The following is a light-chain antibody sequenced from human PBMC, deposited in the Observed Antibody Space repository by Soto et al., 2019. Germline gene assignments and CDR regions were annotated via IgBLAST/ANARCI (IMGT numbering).Light chain of an antibody. CDR1: SRDVDDYNY. Sequence: QSVLTQPRSVSGSPGQSVTISCTGTSRDVDDYNYVSWFQQHPGKAPKLMIYDVSERPSGVPDRFSGSKSGNTASLTISGLQAEDEADYYCCSYGGTFYVFGTGTKVTVL. CDR3: CSYGGTFYV. CDR2: DVS. J-gene: IGLJ1*01. V-gene: IGLV2-11*01.